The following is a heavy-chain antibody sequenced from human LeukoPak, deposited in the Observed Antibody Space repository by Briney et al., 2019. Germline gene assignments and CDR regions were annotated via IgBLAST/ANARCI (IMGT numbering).Heavy chain of an antibody. Sequence: SETLSLTCTVSGDSISSGSYYWSWIRQPAGKGLEWIGRIYTSGSTNYNPSLKSRVTISVDTSKNQLSLKLSSVTAADTAVYYCARDRPYYYYMDVWGKGTTVTVSS. V-gene: IGHV4-61*02. CDR2: IYTSGST. CDR3: ARDRPYYYYMDV. CDR1: GDSISSGSYY. J-gene: IGHJ6*03.